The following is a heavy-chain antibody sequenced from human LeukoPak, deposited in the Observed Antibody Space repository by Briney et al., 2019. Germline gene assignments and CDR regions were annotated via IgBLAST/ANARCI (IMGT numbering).Heavy chain of an antibody. D-gene: IGHD3-22*01. V-gene: IGHV3-9*01. CDR1: GFTFSTYY. CDR3: AKGGGGYYDSSGYYPLDY. Sequence: GGSLRLSCAASGFTFSTYYMIWVRQAPGKGLEWVSGISWNSGSIGYADSVKGRFTISRDNAKNSLYLQMNSLRAEDTALYYCAKGGGGYYDSSGYYPLDYWGQGTLVTVSS. CDR2: ISWNSGSI. J-gene: IGHJ4*02.